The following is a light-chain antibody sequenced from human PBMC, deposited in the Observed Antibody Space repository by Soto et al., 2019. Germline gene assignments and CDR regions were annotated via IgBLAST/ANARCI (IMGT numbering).Light chain of an antibody. CDR1: QGIRND. J-gene: IGKJ2*01. V-gene: IGKV1-6*01. CDR3: LQDYNYPYT. Sequence: AVQMTQSPSSLSASVGDRVTITCRASQGIRNDLGWYQQKPGKAPKLLIYGASSLQTGVPSRFSGSGSGTDFTVTISSLQPEDFATYYCLQDYNYPYTFGQGTKLEIK. CDR2: GAS.